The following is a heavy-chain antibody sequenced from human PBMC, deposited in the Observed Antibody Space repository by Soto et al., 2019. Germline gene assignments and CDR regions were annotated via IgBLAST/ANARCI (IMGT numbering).Heavy chain of an antibody. CDR3: ARDHEVVGATYFDY. CDR1: GDSVSSNSAA. J-gene: IGHJ4*02. V-gene: IGHV6-1*01. CDR2: TYYRSKWYN. D-gene: IGHD2-15*01. Sequence: SQTLSLTCAISGDSVSSNSAAWNWIRQSPSRGLEWLGRTYYRSKWYNDYAVSVRSRITINPDTSKNQFSLQLTSVTPDDTAVYFCARDHEVVGATYFDYWGQGTLVTVSS.